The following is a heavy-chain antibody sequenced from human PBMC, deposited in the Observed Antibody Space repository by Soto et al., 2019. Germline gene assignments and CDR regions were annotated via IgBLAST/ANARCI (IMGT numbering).Heavy chain of an antibody. CDR2: IYYSGST. Sequence: PSETLSLTCTVSGGSISSYYWSWIRQPPGKGLEWIGYIYYSGSTNYNPSLKSRVTISVDTSKNHFSLKLSSVTAADTAVYYFASVVPDYIAARPGDYYYMDVWGKGTTVTVSS. J-gene: IGHJ6*03. D-gene: IGHD6-6*01. CDR3: ASVVPDYIAARPGDYYYMDV. V-gene: IGHV4-59*08. CDR1: GGSISSYY.